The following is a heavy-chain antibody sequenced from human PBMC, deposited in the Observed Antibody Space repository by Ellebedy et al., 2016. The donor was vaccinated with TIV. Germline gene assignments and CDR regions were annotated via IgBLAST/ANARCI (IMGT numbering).Heavy chain of an antibody. J-gene: IGHJ4*02. CDR1: GYTFTNYY. CDR2: INPSGGIT. V-gene: IGHV1-46*01. Sequence: AASVKVSCKASGYTFTNYYMHWVRQAPGQGLEWMGIINPSGGITSYAQKFQGRVTMTRDTSTSTVYMELSSLRSEDTAIYYCARAPDLVRGDPWVMYYWGQGTLVTVSS. D-gene: IGHD3-10*01. CDR3: ARAPDLVRGDPWVMYY.